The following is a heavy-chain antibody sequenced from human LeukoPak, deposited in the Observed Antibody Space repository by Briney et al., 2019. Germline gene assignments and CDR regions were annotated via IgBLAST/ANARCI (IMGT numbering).Heavy chain of an antibody. V-gene: IGHV3-74*01. CDR1: GFTFSSYW. D-gene: IGHD6-13*01. CDR2: INSDGSST. CDR3: ARDRDSSSWSVGATEFDY. Sequence: GGSLRLSCAASGFTFSSYWMHWVRQAPGKGLVWVSRINSDGSSTSYADSVKGRFTISRDNAKNTLYLQMNSLRAEDTAVYYCARDRDSSSWSVGATEFDYWGQGTLVTVSS. J-gene: IGHJ4*02.